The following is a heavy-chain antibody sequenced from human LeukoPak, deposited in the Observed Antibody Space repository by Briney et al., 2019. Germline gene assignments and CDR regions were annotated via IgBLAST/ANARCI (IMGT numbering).Heavy chain of an antibody. CDR1: GFTFSTYG. Sequence: PGGSLRLSCAASGFTFSTYGMHWVRQAPGKGLEWVAVIWYDGSNKYYGDSVKGRFTISRDNSKNTLYLQMNSLRAEDTAVYYCAKDYRRDGYNQGDFVTALGAFDNWGQGTMVTVSS. J-gene: IGHJ3*02. CDR2: IWYDGSNK. CDR3: AKDYRRDGYNQGDFVTALGAFDN. V-gene: IGHV3-33*06. D-gene: IGHD5-24*01.